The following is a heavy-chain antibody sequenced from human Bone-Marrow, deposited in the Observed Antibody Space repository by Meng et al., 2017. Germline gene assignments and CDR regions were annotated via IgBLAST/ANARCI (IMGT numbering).Heavy chain of an antibody. J-gene: IGHJ4*02. CDR2: INTDGSST. CDR1: GFTCSSCW. Sequence: GESGGGLVHVGSSLRLSCAGAGFTCSSCWMHWFRQAPGKGPVGVSRINTDGSSTDYADSVKGRFTISRDNAKNTLYLKMNSLRAEDTAMYYCARFTPFDYWGQGTLVTVSS. CDR3: ARFTPFDY. V-gene: IGHV3-74*01.